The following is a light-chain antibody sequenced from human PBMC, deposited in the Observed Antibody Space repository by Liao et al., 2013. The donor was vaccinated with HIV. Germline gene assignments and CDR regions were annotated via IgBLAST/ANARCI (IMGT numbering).Light chain of an antibody. V-gene: IGLV3-1*01. J-gene: IGLJ2*01. CDR1: ELGDKY. CDR2: QDT. CDR3: QAWDSSTVV. Sequence: SYELTQPSSVSVSPGQTATITCSGDELGDKYASWYQQRPGQSPVLVIYQDTKRPSGIPDRFSGSTSGNTATLTISGTQAMDEADYYCQAWDSSTVVFGGGTKLTVL.